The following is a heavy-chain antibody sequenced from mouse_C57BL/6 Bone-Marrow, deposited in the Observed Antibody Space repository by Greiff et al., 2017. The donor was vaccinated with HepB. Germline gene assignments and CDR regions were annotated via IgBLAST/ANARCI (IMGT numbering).Heavy chain of an antibody. V-gene: IGHV5-9*01. CDR3: ARDGYYPYYCDY. J-gene: IGHJ2*01. D-gene: IGHD2-3*01. CDR1: GFTFSSYT. CDR2: ISGGGGNT. Sequence: EVNLVESGGGLVKPGGSLKLSCAASGFTFSSYTMSWVRQTPEKRLEWVATISGGGGNTYYPDSVKGRFTISRDNAKNTLYLQMSSLRSEDTALYCGARDGYYPYYCDYWGQGTTLTVSS.